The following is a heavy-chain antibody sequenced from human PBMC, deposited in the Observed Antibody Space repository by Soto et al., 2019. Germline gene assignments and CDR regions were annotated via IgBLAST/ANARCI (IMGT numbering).Heavy chain of an antibody. CDR1: GCSIDSGAFS. CDR3: ARIHWAQSSLDY. D-gene: IGHD6-19*01. J-gene: IGHJ4*02. V-gene: IGHV4-30-2*01. Sequence: TLSLTCAVSGCSIDSGAFSLSWIRQPPGKGLEWIGYVTHSGTAYSIPSLNGRLTLSVDSSQTQFSLKLTSVTAADSAFYYCARIHWAQSSLDYWGRGILVTVSS. CDR2: VTHSGTA.